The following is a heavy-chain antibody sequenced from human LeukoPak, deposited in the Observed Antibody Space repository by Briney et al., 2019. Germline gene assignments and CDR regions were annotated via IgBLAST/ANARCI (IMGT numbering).Heavy chain of an antibody. Sequence: SETLSLTCTVSGGSISSSSYYWGWIRQPPGEGLEWIGSIYYSGSTYYNPSLKSRVTISVDTSKNQFSLKLSSVTAADTAVYYCARVFYDYVWGSYRYIDYWGQGTLVTVSS. CDR2: IYYSGST. CDR3: ARVFYDYVWGSYRYIDY. D-gene: IGHD3-16*02. V-gene: IGHV4-39*07. J-gene: IGHJ4*02. CDR1: GGSISSSSYY.